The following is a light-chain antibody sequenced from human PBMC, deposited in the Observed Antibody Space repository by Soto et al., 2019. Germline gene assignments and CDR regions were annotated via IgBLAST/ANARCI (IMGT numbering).Light chain of an antibody. Sequence: VLPQPPSASGTPGQRVTISCSGSSSNIGSNTVNWYQQLPGTAPKLLIYSNNQRPSGVPDRFSGSKSGTSASLAISGLQSEDEADYYCAVWDDSLNGWVFGGGTKLTVL. J-gene: IGLJ3*02. V-gene: IGLV1-44*01. CDR1: SSNIGSNT. CDR2: SNN. CDR3: AVWDDSLNGWV.